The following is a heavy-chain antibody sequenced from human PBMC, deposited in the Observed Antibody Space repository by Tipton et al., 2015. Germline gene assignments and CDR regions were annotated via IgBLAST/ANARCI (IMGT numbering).Heavy chain of an antibody. CDR1: SYSISSGYY. V-gene: IGHV4-38-2*02. D-gene: IGHD5-24*01. Sequence: TLSLTCDVSSYSISSGYYWGWIRQPPGKGLEWIGSIFHSGNTYYNPSLKSRVTMSRDTSKNQFSLKLTSVTAADTAVYYCARDLEHGMDVWGQGTTVTVSS. J-gene: IGHJ6*02. CDR2: IFHSGNT. CDR3: ARDLEHGMDV.